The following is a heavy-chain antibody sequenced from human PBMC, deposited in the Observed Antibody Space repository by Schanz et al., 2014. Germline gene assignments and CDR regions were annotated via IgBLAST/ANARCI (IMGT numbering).Heavy chain of an antibody. CDR1: GYTFTGYY. V-gene: IGHV1-2*02. D-gene: IGHD4-4*01. J-gene: IGHJ5*02. CDR2: INPLSGAT. CDR3: ARRGPNCSNNACYHGWFDP. Sequence: QVLLVQSGAEVKQPGASVKVSCKASGYTFTGYYIHWVRHAPGQGFEWMGWINPLSGATDYAPTFQGRVSMTRDTSISTAYMEVTRLVSSDTAVYYCARRGPNCSNNACYHGWFDPWGQGTLVTVSS.